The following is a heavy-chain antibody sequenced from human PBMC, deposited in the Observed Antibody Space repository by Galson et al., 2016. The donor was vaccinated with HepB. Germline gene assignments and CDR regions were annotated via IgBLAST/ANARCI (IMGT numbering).Heavy chain of an antibody. D-gene: IGHD1-1*01. J-gene: IGHJ3*02. CDR3: ARKWNDAFDI. CDR2: FYYSGST. CDR1: GGSISSYY. Sequence: SETLSLTCSVSGGSISSYYWSWFRRPPGKGLEWIGNFYYSGSTHYSPSLRSRVTISPDTSKNQLSLSLRSVATADTALYFCARKWNDAFDIWGQGTMVTVSS. V-gene: IGHV4-59*01.